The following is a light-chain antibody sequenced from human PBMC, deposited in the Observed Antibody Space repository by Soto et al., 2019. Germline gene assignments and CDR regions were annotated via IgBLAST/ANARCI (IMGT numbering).Light chain of an antibody. Sequence: ILLTQSPGTLSLSPGERVTLSCRASQSVSSSFAWYQQKHGQAPRLLIYGASSRATGIPDRFSGSGSGTDFTLTISRLEPEDFALYYCQQYVDSPLTFGGGTKVDIK. V-gene: IGKV3-20*01. CDR2: GAS. J-gene: IGKJ4*01. CDR3: QQYVDSPLT. CDR1: QSVSSS.